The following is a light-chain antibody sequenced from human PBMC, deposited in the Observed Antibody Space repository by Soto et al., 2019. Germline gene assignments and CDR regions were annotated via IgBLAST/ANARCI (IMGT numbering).Light chain of an antibody. Sequence: QSVLTQPASVSGSPGQSITISCTGTTSDVGAYNYVSWYQQHPGKAPKPMIYDVSNRPSGVSNRFSGSKSGNTASLTISGLQAEDEADYYCSSYTRSSTVVFGGGTQLTVL. J-gene: IGLJ3*02. CDR1: TSDVGAYNY. CDR3: SSYTRSSTVV. CDR2: DVS. V-gene: IGLV2-14*03.